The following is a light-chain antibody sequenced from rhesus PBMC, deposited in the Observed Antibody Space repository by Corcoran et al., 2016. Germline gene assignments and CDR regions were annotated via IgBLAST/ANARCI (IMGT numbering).Light chain of an antibody. Sequence: ILTQSPATLSLSPGERATLSCRPSPGVSPYLAWSEPKHGKAPRLLIYRSSSRATAIPDRFSGSGSGTDFTLTISNLEPEDVGIYHCYQHSSGYSFGQGTKVEIK. CDR3: YQHSSGYS. V-gene: IGKV3-10*01. J-gene: IGKJ2*01. CDR2: RSS. CDR1: PGVSPY.